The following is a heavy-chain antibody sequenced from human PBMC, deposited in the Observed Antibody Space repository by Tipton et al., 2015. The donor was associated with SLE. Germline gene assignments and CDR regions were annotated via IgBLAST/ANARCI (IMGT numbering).Heavy chain of an antibody. D-gene: IGHD7-27*01. J-gene: IGHJ3*02. CDR3: ARDLTGDNAFYI. CDR2: INHSGST. Sequence: TLSLTCAVYGGSFSVYYWSWIRQPPGKGLEWSGEINHSGSTNYNPSLKSRVTISVATSKNQFSLKLISVTAADTAVYYCARDLTGDNAFYIWGQGTMVTVSS. CDR1: GGSFSVYY. V-gene: IGHV4-34*01.